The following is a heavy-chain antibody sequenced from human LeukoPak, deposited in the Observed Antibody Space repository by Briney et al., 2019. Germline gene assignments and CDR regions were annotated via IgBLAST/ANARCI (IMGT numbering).Heavy chain of an antibody. J-gene: IGHJ4*02. Sequence: SETLSLTCTVSGGSISSGGYYWSWVRQHPEKGLEWIGYIYYSGTAYYNPSLKSRVTMSVDTSKNQFSLNVRSVTAADTAVYYCARGAGWYDYWGQGTQVIVFS. CDR2: IYYSGTA. D-gene: IGHD6-19*01. CDR3: ARGAGWYDY. V-gene: IGHV4-31*03. CDR1: GGSISSGGYY.